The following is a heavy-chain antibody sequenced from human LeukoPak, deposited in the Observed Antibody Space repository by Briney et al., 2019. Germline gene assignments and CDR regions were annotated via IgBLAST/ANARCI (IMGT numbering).Heavy chain of an antibody. CDR2: ISAYNGNT. Sequence: GASVKVSCKASGYTFTSYDINWVRQAPGQGLEWMGWISAYNGNTNYAQKLQGRVTMTTDTSTSTAYMELRSLRSDDTAVYYCASFDYGDYGDYWGQGTLVTVSS. D-gene: IGHD4-17*01. V-gene: IGHV1-18*01. CDR3: ASFDYGDYGDY. CDR1: GYTFTSYD. J-gene: IGHJ4*02.